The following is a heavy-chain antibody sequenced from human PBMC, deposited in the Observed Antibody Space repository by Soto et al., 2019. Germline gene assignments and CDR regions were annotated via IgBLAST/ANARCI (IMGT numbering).Heavy chain of an antibody. D-gene: IGHD2-21*01. Sequence: GGSLRLSFAASGFTFSSYEMNWVRQAPGKGLEWVSYISSSGSTIYYADSVKVRFTISRDNAKNSLYLQMNSLRAEDTAVYYCARGLRFADRYYYGMDVWAQGTTVTVSS. CDR1: GFTFSSYE. J-gene: IGHJ6*02. CDR3: ARGLRFADRYYYGMDV. CDR2: ISSSGSTI. V-gene: IGHV3-48*03.